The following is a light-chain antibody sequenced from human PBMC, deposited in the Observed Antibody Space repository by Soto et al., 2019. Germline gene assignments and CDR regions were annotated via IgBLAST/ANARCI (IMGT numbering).Light chain of an antibody. CDR1: QSVSSY. Sequence: EIVLTQSPATLSLSPGERATLSCRASQSVSSYLAWYQQKPGQAPRLLIYDASNRATGIPARFSGSGSGTDFTLTISSLEPEDFAVYYCQQPSNSPPLTFGGGTKVDIK. J-gene: IGKJ4*01. CDR3: QQPSNSPPLT. CDR2: DAS. V-gene: IGKV3-11*01.